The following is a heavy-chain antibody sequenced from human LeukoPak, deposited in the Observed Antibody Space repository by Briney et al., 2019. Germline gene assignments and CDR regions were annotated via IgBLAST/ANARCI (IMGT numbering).Heavy chain of an antibody. J-gene: IGHJ4*02. CDR3: ASSNMVDRLTNEPPLDR. D-gene: IGHD4/OR15-4a*01. V-gene: IGHV4-61*01. Sequence: PSETLSLTCTVSDDSISSSNYYWSWIRQPPGKGLEWIGYIYYSGSTNYNPSLKSRVTISVDTSKNQFSLKLSSVTAADTAVYYCASSNMVDRLTNEPPLDRWGQGTLVTVSS. CDR2: IYYSGST. CDR1: DDSISSSNYY.